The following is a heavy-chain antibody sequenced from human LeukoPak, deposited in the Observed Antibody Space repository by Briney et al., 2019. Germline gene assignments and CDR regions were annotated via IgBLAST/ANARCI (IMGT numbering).Heavy chain of an antibody. Sequence: SETLSLACTVPAVSVTSEHYYWVWVRQHSGQGLEWIGNMYYTRSTSYNPSLKNRLTKTDDTTKNESSRQLISVTAAVLVCYYCMRPLNTVHDSYYDCGEGTMVIVSS. CDR1: AVSVTSEHYY. V-gene: IGHV4-31*03. CDR3: MRPLNTVHDSYYD. J-gene: IGHJ3*01. D-gene: IGHD4-11*01. CDR2: MYYTRST.